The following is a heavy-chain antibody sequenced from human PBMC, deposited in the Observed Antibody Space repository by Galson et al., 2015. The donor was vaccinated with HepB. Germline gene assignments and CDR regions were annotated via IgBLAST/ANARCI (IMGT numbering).Heavy chain of an antibody. CDR1: GLTVSSNY. CDR2: MYSGGST. V-gene: IGHV3-53*01. D-gene: IGHD2-15*01. Sequence: SLRLSCAASGLTVSSNYMSWVRQAPGKGLEWVSVMYSGGSTYYADSVKGRFTISRDNSKNTLYLQMSSLRAEDTAVYYCAKDLNHGGGYWGQGTLVTVSS. CDR3: AKDLNHGGGY. J-gene: IGHJ4*02.